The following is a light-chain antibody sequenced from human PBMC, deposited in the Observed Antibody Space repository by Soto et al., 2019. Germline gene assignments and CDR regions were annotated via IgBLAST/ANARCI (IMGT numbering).Light chain of an antibody. Sequence: DIVMTQSPDSLAVSLGERATINCKSSQSVLYSSNNKNYLAWYQQKPGQPPKLLIYWASTRESGVPDRFSGSGSEKDFTLTISSQQAEDVAVYYCQQHYSTPRTFGQGTKLEIK. J-gene: IGKJ2*02. CDR1: QSVLYSSNNKNY. CDR2: WAS. V-gene: IGKV4-1*01. CDR3: QQHYSTPRT.